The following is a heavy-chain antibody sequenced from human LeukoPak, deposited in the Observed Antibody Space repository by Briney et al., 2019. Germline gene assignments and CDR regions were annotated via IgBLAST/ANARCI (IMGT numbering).Heavy chain of an antibody. V-gene: IGHV1-8*03. D-gene: IGHD3-10*01. Sequence: ASVKVSCKASGYTFTSYGISWVRQAPGQGLEWMGWMNPNSGNTGYAQKFQGRVTITRNTSISTAYMELSSLRSEDTAVYYCARGPITMVRGVIIYDAFDIWGQGTMVTVSS. J-gene: IGHJ3*02. CDR1: GYTFTSYG. CDR2: MNPNSGNT. CDR3: ARGPITMVRGVIIYDAFDI.